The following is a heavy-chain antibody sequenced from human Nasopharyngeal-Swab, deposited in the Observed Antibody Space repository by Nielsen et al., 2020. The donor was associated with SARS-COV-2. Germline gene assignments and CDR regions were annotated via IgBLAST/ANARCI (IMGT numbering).Heavy chain of an antibody. V-gene: IGHV4-34*01. D-gene: IGHD2-2*01. CDR1: GGSFSGHQ. J-gene: IGHJ6*03. CDR3: ARGGAGVVPSPVLGLGPYYYYYYMDV. CDR2: VNHGGGT. Sequence: SQTLSLTCAVYGGSFSGHQWSWVRQPPRKGLEWIGDVNHGGGTNYNPSLTSRVTISVATSKNQFSLKLTSVTAADTAVYYCARGGAGVVPSPVLGLGPYYYYYYMDVWGQGTTVTVSS.